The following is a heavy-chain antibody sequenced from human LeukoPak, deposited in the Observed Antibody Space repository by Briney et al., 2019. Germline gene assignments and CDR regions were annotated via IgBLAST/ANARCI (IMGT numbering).Heavy chain of an antibody. CDR2: INPNSGGT. Sequence: ASVKVSCKASGYTFTGYYMHWVRQAPGQGLEWMGWINPNSGGTNYAQKFQGRVTMTRDTSISTAYMELSRLRSYDTAVYYCARIGGATVTTFRPYYYYMDVWGKGTTVTVSS. CDR3: ARIGGATVTTFRPYYYYMDV. CDR1: GYTFTGYY. V-gene: IGHV1-2*02. D-gene: IGHD4-17*01. J-gene: IGHJ6*03.